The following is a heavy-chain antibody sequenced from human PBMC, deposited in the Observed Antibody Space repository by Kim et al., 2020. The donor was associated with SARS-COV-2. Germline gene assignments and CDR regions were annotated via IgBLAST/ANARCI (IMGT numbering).Heavy chain of an antibody. CDR1: GYTFSSYA. D-gene: IGHD3-10*01. CDR3: ARVDFGELLYLPDYYGMDV. Sequence: ASVKVSCKASGYTFSSYAIHWVRQAPGQRLEWMGWINVGNGNTKDSQMFQGRVTITRDTSASTAYMELSSLRFEDTAVYYCARVDFGELLYLPDYYGMDVWGQGTTVTVSS. J-gene: IGHJ6*02. CDR2: INVGNGNT. V-gene: IGHV1-3*01.